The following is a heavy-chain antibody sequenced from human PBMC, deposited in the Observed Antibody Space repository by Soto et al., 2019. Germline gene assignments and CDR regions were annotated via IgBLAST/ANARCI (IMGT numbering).Heavy chain of an antibody. D-gene: IGHD3-3*01. J-gene: IGHJ4*02. CDR3: AHVRSYDFWSGYYTPPGYYFDY. CDR1: GFSLSTSGVG. CDR2: IYWNDDK. V-gene: IGHV2-5*01. Sequence: QITLKESGPTLVKPTQTLTLTCTFSGFSLSTSGVGVGWIRQPPGKALEWLALIYWNDDKRYSPSLKSRLTITQDTSKNQVVLTMTNMDPVDTATYYCAHVRSYDFWSGYYTPPGYYFDYWGQGTLVTVSS.